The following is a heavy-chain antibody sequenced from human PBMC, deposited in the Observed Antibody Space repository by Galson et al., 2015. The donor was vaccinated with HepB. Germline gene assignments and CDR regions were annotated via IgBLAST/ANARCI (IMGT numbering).Heavy chain of an antibody. CDR2: ISSNGGST. J-gene: IGHJ6*02. CDR3: ARARNYYDSSSYYYYYYGMDV. Sequence: SLRLSCAASGFPFSSSAMHWVRQAPGKGLEYVSAISSNGGSTYYADSVKGRFTISRDNSKNTLYLQMSSMSAEDTAVYDCARARNYYDSSSYYYYYYGMDVWGQGTPRTVSS. V-gene: IGHV3-64D*06. D-gene: IGHD3-22*01. CDR1: GFPFSSSA.